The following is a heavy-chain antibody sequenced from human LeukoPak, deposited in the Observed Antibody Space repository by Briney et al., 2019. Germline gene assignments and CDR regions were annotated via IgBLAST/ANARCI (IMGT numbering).Heavy chain of an antibody. CDR1: GGSIGTYY. CDR3: ARVRRDGYSLGYFD. CDR2: MSYSGSS. V-gene: IGHV4-59*01. J-gene: IGHJ4*01. D-gene: IGHD5-24*01. Sequence: SETLSLTCTVSGGSIGTYYWSWIRQPPGQGLEWIGYMSYSGSSNYNPSLKSRVTISVDTSKNQFSLKLNNVTAADTAVYYCARVRRDGYSLGYFD.